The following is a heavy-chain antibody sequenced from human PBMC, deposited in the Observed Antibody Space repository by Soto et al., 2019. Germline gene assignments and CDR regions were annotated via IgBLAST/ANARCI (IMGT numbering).Heavy chain of an antibody. CDR2: IDSEGIYT. CDR1: GFTFTNYW. CDR3: GSVFEY. V-gene: IGHV3-74*01. J-gene: IGHJ4*02. Sequence: DVQLVESGGGLVQPGGSLRLSCAASGFTFTNYWMHWVRQAPEKGLVWVSRIDSEGIYTSYADSVKGRFTISRDNAKNTLYLPMNDLVAEDTAVYYCGSVFEYWGQGSLVTCSS.